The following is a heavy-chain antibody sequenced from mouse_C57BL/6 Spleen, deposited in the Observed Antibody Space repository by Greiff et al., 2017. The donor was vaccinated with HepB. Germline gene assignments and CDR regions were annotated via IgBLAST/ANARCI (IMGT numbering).Heavy chain of an antibody. CDR2: ISDGGSYT. CDR3: ARGYYGSSYGWYFDV. J-gene: IGHJ1*03. V-gene: IGHV5-4*03. Sequence: EVNVVESGGGLVKPGGSLKLSCAASGFTFSSYAMSWVRQTPEKRLEWVATISDGGSYTYYPDNVKGRFTISRDNAKNNLYLQMSHLTSEEPAMYYCARGYYGSSYGWYFDVWGTGTTVTVSS. D-gene: IGHD1-1*01. CDR1: GFTFSSYA.